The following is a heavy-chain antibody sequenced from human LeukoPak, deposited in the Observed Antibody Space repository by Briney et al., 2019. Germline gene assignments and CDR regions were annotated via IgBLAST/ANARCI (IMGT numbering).Heavy chain of an antibody. CDR1: GFTFSSYW. D-gene: IGHD2-8*01. V-gene: IGHV3-7*03. CDR2: IKQDGSEK. CDR3: AKGSSSYHCTNGVCYTGGYFDY. Sequence: GGSLRLSCAASGFTFSSYWMSWVRQAPGKGLEWVANIKQDGSEKYYVDSVKGRFTISRDNSKNTLYLQMNSLRAEDTAVYYCAKGSSSYHCTNGVCYTGGYFDYWGQGTLVTVSS. J-gene: IGHJ4*02.